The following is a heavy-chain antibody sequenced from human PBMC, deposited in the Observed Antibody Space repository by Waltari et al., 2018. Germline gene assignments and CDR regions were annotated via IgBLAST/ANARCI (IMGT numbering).Heavy chain of an antibody. V-gene: IGHV1-69*12. Sequence: QVQLVQSGAEVKKPGSSVKVSCKASGGTFSSYALSWVRHATGQGLEWMGGMRPILGAGNDAQKCQGRGTLTADEPMSTAYMELSSLRPEETAVYYCARQRDSGSYYAADAFDIWGQGTMVTVSS. CDR2: MRPILGAG. J-gene: IGHJ3*02. CDR1: GGTFSSYA. CDR3: ARQRDSGSYYAADAFDI. D-gene: IGHD1-26*01.